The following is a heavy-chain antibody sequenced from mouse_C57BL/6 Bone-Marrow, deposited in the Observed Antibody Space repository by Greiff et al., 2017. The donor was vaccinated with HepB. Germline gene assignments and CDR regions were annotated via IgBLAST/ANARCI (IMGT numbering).Heavy chain of an antibody. J-gene: IGHJ3*01. CDR2: IYPRSSNT. D-gene: IGHD2-4*01. V-gene: IGHV1-81*01. CDR3: ARSPLYDYDGAWFAY. Sequence: HVQLQQSGAELARPGASVKLSCKASGYTFTSYGISWVKQSAGQGLEWIGEIYPRSSNTYYNEKFKGKATLTADKSSSTAYMELRSLTSEDSAVYCWARSPLYDYDGAWFAYWGQGTLVTVSA. CDR1: GYTFTSYG.